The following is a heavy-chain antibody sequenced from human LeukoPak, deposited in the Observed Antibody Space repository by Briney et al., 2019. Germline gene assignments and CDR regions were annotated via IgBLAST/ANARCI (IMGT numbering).Heavy chain of an antibody. Sequence: PGGSLRLSCAASGFTVSSNYMSWVRQAPGKGLEWVSVIYSGGSTYYADSVKGRFTISRDNSKNTLYLQMNSLRAEDTAVYYCTRGDTAMVFDYWGQGTLVTVSS. V-gene: IGHV3-53*01. D-gene: IGHD5-18*01. CDR1: GFTVSSNY. J-gene: IGHJ4*02. CDR2: IYSGGST. CDR3: TRGDTAMVFDY.